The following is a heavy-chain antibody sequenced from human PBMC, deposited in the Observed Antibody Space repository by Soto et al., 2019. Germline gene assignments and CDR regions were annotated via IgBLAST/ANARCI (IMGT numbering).Heavy chain of an antibody. CDR1: GYTFTSYG. Sequence: QVQLVQSGAEVKKPGASVKVSCKASGYTFTSYGISWVRQAPGQGLEWMGWISAYNGNTNYAQKLQGRVTMTTDTSTSPAYMELRSLRSDDTAVYYCARVSPVGGSPKVSIAAAGTGYWGQGTLVTVSS. V-gene: IGHV1-18*01. CDR2: ISAYNGNT. D-gene: IGHD6-13*01. J-gene: IGHJ4*02. CDR3: ARVSPVGGSPKVSIAAAGTGY.